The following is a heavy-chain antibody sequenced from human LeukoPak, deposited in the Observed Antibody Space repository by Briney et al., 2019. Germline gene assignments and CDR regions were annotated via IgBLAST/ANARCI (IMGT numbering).Heavy chain of an antibody. CDR1: GGSFSGYY. J-gene: IGHJ3*02. CDR3: ARGWLFDI. V-gene: IGHV4-34*01. CDR2: INHSGST. D-gene: IGHD5-12*01. Sequence: PSETLSLTCAVYGGSFSGYYWSWIRQPPGKGLEWIGEINHSGSTNYNPSLKSRVTISVDTSKNQFSLKLSSVTAADTAVYYCARGWLFDIWGQGTMVTVSS.